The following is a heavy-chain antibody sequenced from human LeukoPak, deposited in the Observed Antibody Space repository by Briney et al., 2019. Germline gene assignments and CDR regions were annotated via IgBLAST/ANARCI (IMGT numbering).Heavy chain of an antibody. J-gene: IGHJ4*02. CDR3: ANQIAAAAYGRDY. D-gene: IGHD6-13*01. V-gene: IGHV3-23*01. Sequence: GGSLRLSCAASGFTFSSYAMSWVRQAPGKGLEWVSAISGSAYDTYYADSVKGRFTISRDNSKNTLYLQMNTLRAEDTAIYYCANQIAAAAYGRDYWGQGTLVTVSS. CDR1: GFTFSSYA. CDR2: ISGSAYDT.